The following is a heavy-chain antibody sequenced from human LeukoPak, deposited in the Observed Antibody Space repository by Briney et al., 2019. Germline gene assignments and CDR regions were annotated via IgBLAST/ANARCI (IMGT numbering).Heavy chain of an antibody. Sequence: SVKVSCKASGGTFSSYTISWVRQAPGQGLERMGRIIPILGIANYAQKFQGRVTITADKSTSTAYMELSSLRSEDTAVYYCAREGPEYYDILTGYFSLNGMDVWGQGTTVTVSS. V-gene: IGHV1-69*04. CDR1: GGTFSSYT. CDR3: AREGPEYYDILTGYFSLNGMDV. CDR2: IIPILGIA. J-gene: IGHJ6*02. D-gene: IGHD3-9*01.